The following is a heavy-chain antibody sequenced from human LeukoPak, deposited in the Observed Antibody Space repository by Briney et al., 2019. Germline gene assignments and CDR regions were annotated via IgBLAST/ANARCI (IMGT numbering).Heavy chain of an antibody. V-gene: IGHV3-23*01. CDR3: AKGGRAVSTTYYFDY. CDR2: ISDSAATT. Sequence: RASLRLSCAASGFTFSSCAMTWVRQAAGKGLGWVSIISDSAATTFYADSVKGRFTISRDNSKNTLYLQVNSLRAEDTAVYYCAKGGRAVSTTYYFDYWGQGTLVTVSS. D-gene: IGHD4-11*01. CDR1: GFTFSSCA. J-gene: IGHJ4*02.